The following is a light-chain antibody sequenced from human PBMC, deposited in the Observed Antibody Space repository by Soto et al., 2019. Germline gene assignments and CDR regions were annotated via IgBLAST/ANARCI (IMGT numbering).Light chain of an antibody. CDR3: QQYGGVPYT. CDR2: GAS. Sequence: IVLTQSPGTLSLSPGQRATLSCRASESISRDYLAWYQQRLGQAPRLLIYGASSGATGIPDRFSGSGSGTDFTLTISRLEPEDFAIYYCQQYGGVPYTFGQGTKLEI. J-gene: IGKJ2*01. CDR1: ESISRDY. V-gene: IGKV3-20*01.